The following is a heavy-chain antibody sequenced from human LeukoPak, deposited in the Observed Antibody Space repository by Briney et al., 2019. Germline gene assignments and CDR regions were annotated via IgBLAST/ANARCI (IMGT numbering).Heavy chain of an antibody. CDR2: IYYSGST. V-gene: IGHV4-59*08. Sequence: PSETLSLTCTVSGGSISSYYWSWIRQPPGKGLEWIGYIYYSGSTNYNPSLKSRVTISVDTSKNQFSLKLSSVTAADTAVYYCARLGLYYYQGMDVWAKGPRSPSP. CDR3: ARLGLYYYQGMDV. J-gene: IGHJ6*02. D-gene: IGHD3-16*01. CDR1: GGSISSYY.